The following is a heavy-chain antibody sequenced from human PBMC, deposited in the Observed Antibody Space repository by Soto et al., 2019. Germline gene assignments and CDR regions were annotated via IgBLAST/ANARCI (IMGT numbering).Heavy chain of an antibody. CDR3: ARGAPGYCSSTSCPHFDY. Sequence: ASVKVSCKASGYTFTSYGISWVRQAPGQGLEWMGWISAYNGNTNYAQKLQGRVTMTTDTSTSTAYMELRSLRSDDTAVYYCARGAPGYCSSTSCPHFDYWGRGTLVTVSS. CDR1: GYTFTSYG. D-gene: IGHD2-2*01. J-gene: IGHJ4*02. CDR2: ISAYNGNT. V-gene: IGHV1-18*01.